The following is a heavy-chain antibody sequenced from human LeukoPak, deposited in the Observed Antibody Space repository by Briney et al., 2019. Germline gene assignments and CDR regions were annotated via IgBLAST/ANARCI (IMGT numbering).Heavy chain of an antibody. V-gene: IGHV3-23*01. Sequence: GGSLRFSPSGSRFSSSRLDWGRERQAPGKGLEWVSGISGSGGSTYSADSVKGRFTISRDNSKNTLYLQMNSLRAEDTAVYYCTHNIRDGRNYEGFNPWGQGTLVTV. CDR3: THNIRDGRNYEGFNP. J-gene: IGHJ5*02. CDR2: ISGSGGST. CDR1: RFSSSRLD. D-gene: IGHD1-7*01.